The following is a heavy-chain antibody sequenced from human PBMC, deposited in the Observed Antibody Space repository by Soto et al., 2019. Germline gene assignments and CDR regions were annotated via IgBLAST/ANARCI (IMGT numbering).Heavy chain of an antibody. Sequence: GGSLRLSCAASGFTFSSYAMSWVRQAPGKGLEWVSAISGSGGSTYYADSAKGRFTISRDNSKNTLYLQMNSLRAEDTAVYYCAKAGDHCSSTSCYTDTAFYGMDVWGQGTMVTVSS. J-gene: IGHJ6*02. CDR1: GFTFSSYA. D-gene: IGHD2-2*02. V-gene: IGHV3-23*01. CDR3: AKAGDHCSSTSCYTDTAFYGMDV. CDR2: ISGSGGST.